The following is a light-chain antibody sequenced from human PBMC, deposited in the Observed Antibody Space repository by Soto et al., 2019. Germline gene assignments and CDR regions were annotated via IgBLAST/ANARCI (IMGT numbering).Light chain of an antibody. J-gene: IGLJ2*01. Sequence: QSVLTQPPSASGTPGQRVSISCSGGGSNIGSNPVNWYQQLPGTAPKLLIYASDQRPSGVPDRFSGSKAGTSASLAISGLQSEDETEYYCSAWDDSLNGPVFGGGTKVTVL. V-gene: IGLV1-44*01. CDR3: SAWDDSLNGPV. CDR1: GSNIGSNP. CDR2: ASD.